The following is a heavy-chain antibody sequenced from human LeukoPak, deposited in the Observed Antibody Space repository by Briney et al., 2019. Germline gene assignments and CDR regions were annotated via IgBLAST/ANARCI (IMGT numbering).Heavy chain of an antibody. CDR3: ARDALRLGGGYYFDF. J-gene: IGHJ4*02. V-gene: IGHV3-33*08. Sequence: QPGGSLRLSCAASGFTLSIYAMSWVRQAPGKGLGWGADIWYDGSNKYYADSVKGRFTISRDNSMNTLYLQMNSLRAEDTAVYYCARDALRLGGGYYFDFWGQGTLVTVSS. CDR2: IWYDGSNK. D-gene: IGHD1-26*01. CDR1: GFTLSIYA.